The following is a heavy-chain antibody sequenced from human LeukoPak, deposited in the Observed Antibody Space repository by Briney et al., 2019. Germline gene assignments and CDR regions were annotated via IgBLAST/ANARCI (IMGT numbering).Heavy chain of an antibody. J-gene: IGHJ4*02. Sequence: SETLSLTCTVSGGSISSSSYYWGWIPQPPGKGLEWIGSIYYSGSTYYNPSLKSRVTISVDTSKNQFSLRLSSVTAADTAVYYCARVTGYMTEDYFDYWGQGTLITVSS. CDR1: GGSISSSSYY. D-gene: IGHD6-13*01. V-gene: IGHV4-39*07. CDR2: IYYSGST. CDR3: ARVTGYMTEDYFDY.